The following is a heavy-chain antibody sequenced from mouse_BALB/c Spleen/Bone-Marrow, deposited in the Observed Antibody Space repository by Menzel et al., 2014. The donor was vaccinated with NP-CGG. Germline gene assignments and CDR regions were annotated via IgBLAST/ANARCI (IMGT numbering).Heavy chain of an antibody. D-gene: IGHD2-13*01. V-gene: IGHV5-6-5*01. CDR3: ARGDPGFSTGDWLDL. J-gene: IGHJ3*01. CDR1: RLSLSNYY. Sequence: LEESGGRLVTHGTPLTLTCTASRLSLSNYYISWARQVPGKGLDWIGIIFPGGSAYYASWASGRFAVSRTSTTVDLTVTSPTTEDTATYFCARGDPGFSTGDWLDLWGQGTLVTVSS. CDR2: IFPGGSA.